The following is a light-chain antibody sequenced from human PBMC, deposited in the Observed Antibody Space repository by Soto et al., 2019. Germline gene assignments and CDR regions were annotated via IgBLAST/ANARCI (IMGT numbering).Light chain of an antibody. CDR1: SSDVGGYNY. V-gene: IGLV2-14*01. CDR3: SSYTSSSTFYV. CDR2: EVS. J-gene: IGLJ1*01. Sequence: QSALTQPASVSGSPGQSIIISCSGTSSDVGGYNYVSWYQQHPGKAPKLMIYEVSYRPSGVSIRFSGSKSANTASLTISGLQAEDEADYYCSSYTSSSTFYVFGTGTKLTVL.